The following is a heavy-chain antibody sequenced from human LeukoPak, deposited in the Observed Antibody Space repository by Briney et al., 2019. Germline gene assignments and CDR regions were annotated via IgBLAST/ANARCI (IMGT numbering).Heavy chain of an antibody. CDR2: VSPYNGDT. CDR3: ASMSGYYPSYYFDY. D-gene: IGHD3-3*01. V-gene: IGHV1-18*01. Sequence: ASVKVSCQASGYTFTSYGINWVRQAPGQGLEWMGWVSPYNGDTNYAQNLQGRVTMTTDRPTNTAYMELRSLGSGDTAVYYCASMSGYYPSYYFDYWGQGTLVTVSS. CDR1: GYTFTSYG. J-gene: IGHJ4*02.